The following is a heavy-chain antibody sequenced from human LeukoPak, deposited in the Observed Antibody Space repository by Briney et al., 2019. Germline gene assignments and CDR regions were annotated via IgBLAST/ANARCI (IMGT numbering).Heavy chain of an antibody. CDR3: ARQSNKGGFDP. CDR2: INPNSGGT. D-gene: IGHD2/OR15-2a*01. J-gene: IGHJ5*02. Sequence: GASVKVSCKASGYTFTGYYMRWVRQAPGQGLEWMGWINPNSGGTNYAQKFQGRVTMTRDTSISTAYMEVTRLESDDTAVYYCARQSNKGGFDPWGQGTLVTVSS. CDR1: GYTFTGYY. V-gene: IGHV1-2*02.